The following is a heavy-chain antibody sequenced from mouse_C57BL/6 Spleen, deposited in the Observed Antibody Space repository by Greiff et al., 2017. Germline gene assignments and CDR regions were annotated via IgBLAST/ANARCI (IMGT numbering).Heavy chain of an antibody. V-gene: IGHV1-81*01. CDR1: GYTFTSYG. D-gene: IGHD2-4*01. Sequence: QVQLKQSGAELARPGASVKLSCKASGYTFTSYGISWVKQRTGQGLEWIGEIYPRSGKTYYNEKFKGKATLTADKSSSTAYMELRSLTSEDSAVYFCARSRVREDDYDGGYAMDYWGQGTSVTVSS. CDR2: IYPRSGKT. CDR3: ARSRVREDDYDGGYAMDY. J-gene: IGHJ4*01.